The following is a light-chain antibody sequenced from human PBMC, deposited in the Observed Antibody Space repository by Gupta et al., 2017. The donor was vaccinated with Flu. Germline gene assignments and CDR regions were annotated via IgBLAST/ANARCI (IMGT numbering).Light chain of an antibody. CDR2: GAS. V-gene: IGKV1-39*01. Sequence: DIQMTQSPSSLFASVGDRVTITCRASQSVSRYVNWYQQKPGKAPKLLIFGASNLRSGVPSRFSGSASGTDFTLTITTLQPEDFAAYYCQQTDNIPLTFGGGTKVEIK. CDR1: QSVSRY. J-gene: IGKJ4*01. CDR3: QQTDNIPLT.